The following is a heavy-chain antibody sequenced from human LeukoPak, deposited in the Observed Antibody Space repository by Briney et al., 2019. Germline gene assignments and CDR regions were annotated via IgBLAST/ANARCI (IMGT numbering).Heavy chain of an antibody. D-gene: IGHD1-1*01. Sequence: PSETLSLTCTVSGGSISSYYWSWIRQPAGKGLEWIGRIYTSGSTNYNPSLKSRVTMSVDTSKNQFTLKLSSVTAADTAVYYCARQGQRRNPWYYFDYWGQGALVTVSS. J-gene: IGHJ4*02. V-gene: IGHV4-4*07. CDR2: IYTSGST. CDR3: ARQGQRRNPWYYFDY. CDR1: GGSISSYY.